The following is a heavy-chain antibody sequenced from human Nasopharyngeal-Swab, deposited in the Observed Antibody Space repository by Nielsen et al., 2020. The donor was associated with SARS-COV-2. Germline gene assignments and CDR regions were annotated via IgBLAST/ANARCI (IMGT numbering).Heavy chain of an antibody. J-gene: IGHJ4*02. CDR2: ISYDGSNK. V-gene: IGHV3-30*03. CDR3: ARGYPFDY. D-gene: IGHD5-12*01. CDR1: GFTFSSYG. Sequence: GESLKISCAASGFTFSSYGMHWVRQAPGKGLEWVAVISYDGSNKYYADSVKGRFTISRDNSKNTLYLQMNSLRAEDTAVYYCARGYPFDYWGQGTLVTVSS.